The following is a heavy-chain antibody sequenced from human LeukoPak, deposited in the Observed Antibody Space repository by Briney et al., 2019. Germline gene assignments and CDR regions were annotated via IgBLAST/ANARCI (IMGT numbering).Heavy chain of an antibody. J-gene: IGHJ3*02. D-gene: IGHD2-2*02. CDR2: INPNSGGT. V-gene: IGHV1-2*02. CDR1: GYTFTGYY. CDR3: ASKAPRYCSSTSGYTDDAFDI. Sequence: GASVRVSCKASGYTFTGYYMHWVRQAPGQGVEWVGWINPNSGGTNYAQKFQGRVTMTRDTSISTAYMELSRLRSDDTAVYYCASKAPRYCSSTSGYTDDAFDIWGQGTMVTVSS.